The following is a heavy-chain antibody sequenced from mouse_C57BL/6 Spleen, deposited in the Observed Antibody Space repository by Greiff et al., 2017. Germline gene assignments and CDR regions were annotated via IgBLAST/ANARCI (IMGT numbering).Heavy chain of an antibody. V-gene: IGHV1-54*01. CDR1: GYAFTNYL. Sequence: QVHVKQSGAELVRPGTSVKVSCKASGYAFTNYLIEWVKQRPGQGLEWIGVINPGSGGTNYNEKFKGKATLTADKSSSTAYMQLSSLTSEDSAVYFCARSPYYYGNAMDYWGQGTSVTVSS. D-gene: IGHD1-1*01. CDR3: ARSPYYYGNAMDY. J-gene: IGHJ4*01. CDR2: INPGSGGT.